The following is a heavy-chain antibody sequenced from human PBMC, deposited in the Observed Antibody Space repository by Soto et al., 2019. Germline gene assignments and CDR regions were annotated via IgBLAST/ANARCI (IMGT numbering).Heavy chain of an antibody. Sequence: QVQLVESGGGLVKPGGSLRLSCAASGFTFSDYYMSWIRQAPGKGLEWVSYISSSSSYTNYADSVKGRFTISRDNAXXSLYLQMNSLRAEDTAVYYCARVGVVAATPHWFDPWGQGTLVTVSS. D-gene: IGHD2-15*01. CDR1: GFTFSDYY. J-gene: IGHJ5*02. CDR2: ISSSSSYT. V-gene: IGHV3-11*05. CDR3: ARVGVVAATPHWFDP.